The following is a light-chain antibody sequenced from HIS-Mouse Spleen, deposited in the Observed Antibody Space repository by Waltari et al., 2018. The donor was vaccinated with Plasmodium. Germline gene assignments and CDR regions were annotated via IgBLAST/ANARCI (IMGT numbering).Light chain of an antibody. Sequence: DIQMTQSPSPMPASVGDSVPIPCRASQSISSWLAWYQQKPGKAPKLLNYKASSLESGVPSRFSGSGSGTEFTLTISSLQPDDFATYYCQQYNSYSWTFGQGTKVEIK. J-gene: IGKJ1*01. CDR2: KAS. CDR3: QQYNSYSWT. V-gene: IGKV1-5*03. CDR1: QSISSW.